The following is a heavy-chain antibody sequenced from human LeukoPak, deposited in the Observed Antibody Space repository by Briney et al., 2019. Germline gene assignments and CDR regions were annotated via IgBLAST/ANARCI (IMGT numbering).Heavy chain of an antibody. V-gene: IGHV1-2*06. CDR3: ARLDDYYDSSGYPNVVDY. CDR2: INPNSGGT. D-gene: IGHD3-22*01. J-gene: IGHJ4*02. CDR1: GYTFTGYY. Sequence: GASVKVSCKASGYTFTGYYIHWVRQAPGQGLEWMGRINPNSGGTNYAQKFQGRVTMTRDTSISTAYMELSRLRSDDTAVYYCARLDDYYDSSGYPNVVDYWGQGTLVTVSS.